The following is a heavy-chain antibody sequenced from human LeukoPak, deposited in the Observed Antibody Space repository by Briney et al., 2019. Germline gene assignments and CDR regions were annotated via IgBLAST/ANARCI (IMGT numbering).Heavy chain of an antibody. CDR3: ARDKNWKRNYFDY. J-gene: IGHJ4*02. V-gene: IGHV1-2*02. CDR2: INPNSGGT. CDR1: GYTFTSYG. Sequence: ASVKVSCKASGYTFTSYGISWVRQAPGQGLEWMGWINPNSGGTNYAQKFQGRVTMTRDTSISTAYMELSRLRSDDTAVYYCARDKNWKRNYFDYWGQGTLVTVSS. D-gene: IGHD1-1*01.